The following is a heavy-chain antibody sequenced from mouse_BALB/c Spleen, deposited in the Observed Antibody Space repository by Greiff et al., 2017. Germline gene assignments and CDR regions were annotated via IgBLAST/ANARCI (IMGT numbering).Heavy chain of an antibody. V-gene: IGHV1S22*01. CDR1: GYTFTSYW. J-gene: IGHJ2*01. CDR3: TRWHYDYDEVDY. D-gene: IGHD2-4*01. Sequence: LQQPGSELVRPGASVKLSCKASGYTFTSYWMHWVKQRPGQGLEWIGNIYPGSGSTNYDEKFKSKATLTVDTSSSTAYMQLSSLTSEDSAVYYCTRWHYDYDEVDYWGQGTTLTVSS. CDR2: IYPGSGST.